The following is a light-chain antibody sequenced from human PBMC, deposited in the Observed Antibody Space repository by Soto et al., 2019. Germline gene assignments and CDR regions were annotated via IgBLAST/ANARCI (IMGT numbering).Light chain of an antibody. V-gene: IGKV3-11*01. CDR3: HHRGNGIT. J-gene: IGKJ5*01. CDR2: DAS. CDR1: QSVSSS. Sequence: EVVLTQSPATLSFSPGATATLSCGASQSVSSSLAWYQQKPGQVPRLLIYDASSRATGIPARFSGSGSGTDFTLTISGLEPEDFAVYYYHHRGNGITCGKGTRLEIK.